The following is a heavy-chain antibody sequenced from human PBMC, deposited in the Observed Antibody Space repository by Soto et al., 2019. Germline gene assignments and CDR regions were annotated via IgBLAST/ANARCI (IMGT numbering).Heavy chain of an antibody. CDR2: MSSSGVT. J-gene: IGHJ3*02. Sequence: QVQLQESGPGLVKPSETLSLTCTVSGGSISNKYWSWIRQPAGKGLEWIGRMSSSGVTNYSPSLKSRVTMSVDMSKNQFSLKLSSVTATDAAVYYCARALGSSGWYGDDAFDIWGQGTLVTVSS. V-gene: IGHV4-4*07. D-gene: IGHD6-19*01. CDR3: ARALGSSGWYGDDAFDI. CDR1: GGSISNKY.